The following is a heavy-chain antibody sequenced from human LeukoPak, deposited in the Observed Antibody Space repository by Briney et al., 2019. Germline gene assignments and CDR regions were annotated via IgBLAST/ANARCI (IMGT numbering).Heavy chain of an antibody. CDR1: GFTLDDYG. J-gene: IGHJ4*02. CDR2: NKWNGRRT. D-gene: IGHD3-22*01. V-gene: IGHV3-20*04. CDR3: ARAGEVLTMIVVAYFDY. Sequence: AGGSLRLSCAASGFTLDDYGMRWVRQAPGKGLEWVSRNKWNGRRTGYADSVKGRFPISRDNDKHSLYLQVDSLRAEDTALYYCARAGEVLTMIVVAYFDYWGQGTLVTVSS.